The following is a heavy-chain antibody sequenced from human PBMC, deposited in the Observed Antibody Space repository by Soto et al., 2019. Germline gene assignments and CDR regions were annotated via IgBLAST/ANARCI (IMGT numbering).Heavy chain of an antibody. CDR1: GFTFSSYA. Sequence: GGSLRLSCAASGFTFSSYAMSWVRQAPGKGLEWVSAISGSGGSTYYADSVKGRFTISRDNSKNTLYLQMNSLRAEDTAVYYCAKQAGSMDNYDYIWGGSAWDYWGQGTLVTVSS. V-gene: IGHV3-23*01. CDR3: AKQAGSMDNYDYIWGGSAWDY. D-gene: IGHD3-16*01. CDR2: ISGSGGST. J-gene: IGHJ4*02.